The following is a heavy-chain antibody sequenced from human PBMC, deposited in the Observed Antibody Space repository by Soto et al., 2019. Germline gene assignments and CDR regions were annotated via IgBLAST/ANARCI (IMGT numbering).Heavy chain of an antibody. D-gene: IGHD6-13*01. J-gene: IGHJ4*02. V-gene: IGHV3-21*01. CDR3: ASPRLTYSSSWNSGDY. CDR2: ISSSSSYI. Sequence: GGSLRLSCASSGFTFSSYSMNWVRQAPGKGLEWVSSISSSSSYIYYADSVKGRFTISRDNAKNSLYLQMNSLRAEDTAVYYCASPRLTYSSSWNSGDYWGQGTLVTVSS. CDR1: GFTFSSYS.